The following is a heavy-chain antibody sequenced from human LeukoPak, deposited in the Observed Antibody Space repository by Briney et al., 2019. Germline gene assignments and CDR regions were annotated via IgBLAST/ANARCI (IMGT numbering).Heavy chain of an antibody. D-gene: IGHD6-19*01. Sequence: ASVKLSCKASGGTFSSYAISWVRQAPGQGLEWMGRIIPIFGIANYAQKFQGRVTITADKSTSTAYMELSSLRSEDTAVYYCARAGGVAGTSRRIDYWGQGTLVTVSS. V-gene: IGHV1-69*04. CDR3: ARAGGVAGTSRRIDY. CDR2: IIPIFGIA. J-gene: IGHJ4*02. CDR1: GGTFSSYA.